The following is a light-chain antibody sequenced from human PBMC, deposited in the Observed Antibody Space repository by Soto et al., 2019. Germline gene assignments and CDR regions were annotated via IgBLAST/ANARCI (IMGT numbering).Light chain of an antibody. CDR1: QGISSW. J-gene: IGKJ4*01. CDR2: AAS. V-gene: IGKV1-12*02. CDR3: QRGNSFSSLT. Sequence: DIQMTQSPSSVSASVGDRVTITCRASQGISSWLAWYQQKPGKAPKLLIYAASSLQCGVPSRSSGRRSGIEFTLTISRLQTEDFATYYDQRGNSFSSLTFGEGTNVDI.